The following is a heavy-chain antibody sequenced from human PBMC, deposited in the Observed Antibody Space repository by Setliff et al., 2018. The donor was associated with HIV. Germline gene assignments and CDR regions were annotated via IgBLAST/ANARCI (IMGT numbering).Heavy chain of an antibody. CDR2: INHRGTT. CDR1: GGSISSSNW. D-gene: IGHD1-1*01. CDR3: ARPRLWRDAFDI. Sequence: SETLSLTCAVSGGSISSSNWWSWVRQPPGKGLEWIGEINHRGTTNSNPSLKRRVTISVDTSKSQFSLRLSSVTAADTAVYYCARPRLWRDAFDIWGQGAMVTVSS. J-gene: IGHJ3*02. V-gene: IGHV4-4*02.